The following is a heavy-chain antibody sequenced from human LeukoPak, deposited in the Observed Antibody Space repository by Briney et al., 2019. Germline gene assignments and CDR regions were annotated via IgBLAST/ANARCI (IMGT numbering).Heavy chain of an antibody. V-gene: IGHV3-33*06. J-gene: IGHJ4*02. CDR2: IYYDGSNK. CDR3: VNNFDY. Sequence: QPGRSLRLSCAASGFTFSNYGMHWVRQAPGKGLEWVALIYYDGSNKYYADSVKGRFTISRDNSKNTLYLQMNSLRAEDTAVYYCVNNFDYWGQGTLVTVSS. CDR1: GFTFSNYG.